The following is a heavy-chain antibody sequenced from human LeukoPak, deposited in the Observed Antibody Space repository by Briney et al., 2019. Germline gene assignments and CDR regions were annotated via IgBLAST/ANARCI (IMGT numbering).Heavy chain of an antibody. CDR3: ASGPPFLKYFEY. CDR2: IGAGGTFT. D-gene: IGHD3-3*01. CDR1: GFTFSSYA. J-gene: IGHJ4*02. Sequence: GGSLRLSCTASGFTFSSYAMNWVLQAPGKGLEWVSGIGAGGTFTYYADSVKGRFTISRDDSNNALYLQMHSLRAEDTALYYCASGPPFLKYFEYWGQGTLVTVSS. V-gene: IGHV3-23*01.